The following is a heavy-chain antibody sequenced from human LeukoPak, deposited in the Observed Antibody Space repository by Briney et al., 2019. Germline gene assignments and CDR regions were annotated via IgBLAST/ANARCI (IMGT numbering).Heavy chain of an antibody. D-gene: IGHD1-26*01. V-gene: IGHV3-48*01. CDR3: ARGEDMGY. CDR2: ISSSSSTI. Sequence: GGSLRLSCAASRFTFSSYSMNWVRQAPGKGLEWVSYISSSSSTIYYADSVKGRFTISRDNAKNSLYLQMDSLRAEDTAVYYCARGEDMGYWGQGTPVTVSS. J-gene: IGHJ4*02. CDR1: RFTFSSYS.